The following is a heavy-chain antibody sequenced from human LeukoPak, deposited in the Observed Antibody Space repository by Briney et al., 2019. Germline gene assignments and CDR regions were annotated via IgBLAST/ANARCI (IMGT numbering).Heavy chain of an antibody. CDR3: ARGGYGDPNYFDY. CDR1: GGPFSGYY. Sequence: PSETLSLTCAVYGGPFSGYYWSWIRQPPGKGLEWIGEINHSGSTNYNPSLKSRVTISVDTSKNQFSLKLSSVTAADTAVYYCARGGYGDPNYFDYWGQGTLVTVSS. D-gene: IGHD4-17*01. V-gene: IGHV4-34*01. CDR2: INHSGST. J-gene: IGHJ4*02.